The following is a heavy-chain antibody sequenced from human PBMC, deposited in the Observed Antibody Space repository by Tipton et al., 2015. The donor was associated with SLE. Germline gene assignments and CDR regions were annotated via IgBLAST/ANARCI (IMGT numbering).Heavy chain of an antibody. D-gene: IGHD3-3*01. J-gene: IGHJ4*02. CDR2: IYYSGST. V-gene: IGHV4-59*12. CDR1: GGSISSYY. Sequence: TLSLTCTVSGGSISSYYWSWIRQPPGKGLEWIGYIYYSGSTIHNPSLKSRVTMSVDTSKNQFSLKLSSVTAADTAVSYCAREPRSGYHDYWGQGTLVIVSS. CDR3: AREPRSGYHDY.